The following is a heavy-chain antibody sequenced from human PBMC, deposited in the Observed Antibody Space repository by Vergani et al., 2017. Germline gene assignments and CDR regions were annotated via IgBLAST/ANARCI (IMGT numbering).Heavy chain of an antibody. CDR2: VYWNDDE. V-gene: IGHV2-5*01. Sequence: QITLRESGPTLVKPTQTLTLTCTFSGFSLTTGGEGVGWIRQHPGRALEWLAFVYWNDDERYSPSLKSRVTITKDTSKNEVILTMVTMDPVDTDKYYYVHILGYFDWVGAFVVLVPGTMVTVSS. D-gene: IGHD3-9*01. J-gene: IGHJ3*01. CDR3: VHILGYFDWVGAFVV. CDR1: GFSLTTGGEG.